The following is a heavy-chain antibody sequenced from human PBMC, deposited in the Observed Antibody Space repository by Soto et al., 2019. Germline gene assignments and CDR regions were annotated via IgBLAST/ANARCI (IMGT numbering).Heavy chain of an antibody. Sequence: SETLSLTCAVSGGSISSGGYSWSWIRQPPGKGLEWIGYIYHSGSTYYNPSLKSRVTILVDRSKNQFSLKLSSVTAADTAVYYCAREVNNGDYVGGMDVWGQGTTVTVS. CDR1: GGSISSGGYS. V-gene: IGHV4-30-2*01. CDR2: IYHSGST. J-gene: IGHJ6*02. D-gene: IGHD4-17*01. CDR3: AREVNNGDYVGGMDV.